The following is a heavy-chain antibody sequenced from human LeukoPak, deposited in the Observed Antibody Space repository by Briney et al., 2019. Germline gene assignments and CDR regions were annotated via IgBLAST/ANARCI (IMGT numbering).Heavy chain of an antibody. CDR3: ARGPSRWPEYYFDY. CDR2: ISYDGSNK. Sequence: GRSLRLSCAASGFTFSSYAMHWVRQAPGKGLEWVAVISYDGSNKYYADSVKGRFTISRDNSKNTLYLQMNSLRAEDTAVYYCARGPSRWPEYYFDYWGQGTLVTVSS. D-gene: IGHD2-15*01. V-gene: IGHV3-30-3*01. CDR1: GFTFSSYA. J-gene: IGHJ4*02.